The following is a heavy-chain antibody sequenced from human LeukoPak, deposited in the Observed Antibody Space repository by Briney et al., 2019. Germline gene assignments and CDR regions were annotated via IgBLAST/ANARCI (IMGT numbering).Heavy chain of an antibody. J-gene: IGHJ1*01. CDR3: ARDPFEH. CDR2: ITQGGSEK. CDR1: GSTLSNRW. Sequence: AGSMRPSCEASGSTLSNRWMTWVCPAPGKGLEWVATITQGGSEKFYVDAVKGRFTISGDNAKNSLYLQMNSLRAEDTAVYYCARDPFEHWGQGTLVIVSS. V-gene: IGHV3-7*01.